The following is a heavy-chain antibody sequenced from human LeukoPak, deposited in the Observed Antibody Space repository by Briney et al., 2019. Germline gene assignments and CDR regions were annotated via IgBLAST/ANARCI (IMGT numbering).Heavy chain of an antibody. D-gene: IGHD2-21*01. CDR2: VTGSDGST. J-gene: IGHJ4*02. CDR3: ASNSLAFDY. V-gene: IGHV3-23*01. Sequence: GGSLRLSCAASGFIFNTNAMTWVRQAPGKGLEWVSTVTGSDGSTFYANSVKGRFTISRDNAKNSLYLQMNSLRAEDTAVYYCASNSLAFDYWGQGTLVTVSS. CDR1: GFIFNTNA.